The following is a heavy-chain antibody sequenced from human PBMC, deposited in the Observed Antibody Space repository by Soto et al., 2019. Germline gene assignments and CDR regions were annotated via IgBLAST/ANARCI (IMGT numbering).Heavy chain of an antibody. Sequence: EVQLVESGGGLVKPGGSLRLSCAASGFTFSSYSMNWVRQAPGKGLEWVSSISSSSSYIYYADSVKGRFTISRDNAKNSLYLQMNSLRAEDTAVYYCARDKRAEGDCYPQVGFCYYYGMDVWGQGTTVTVSS. V-gene: IGHV3-21*01. CDR2: ISSSSSYI. J-gene: IGHJ6*02. CDR3: ARDKRAEGDCYPQVGFCYYYGMDV. D-gene: IGHD2-21*02. CDR1: GFTFSSYS.